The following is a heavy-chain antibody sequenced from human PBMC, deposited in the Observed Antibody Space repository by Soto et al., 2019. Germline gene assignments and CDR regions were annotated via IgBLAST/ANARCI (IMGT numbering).Heavy chain of an antibody. Sequence: SETLSLTCTVSGGSISSSSYYWGWIRQPPGKGLEWIGSIYYSGSTYYNPSLKSRVTISVDTSKNQFSLKLSSVTAADTAVYYCARDYYGSGSYYNYWGQGTLVTVSS. D-gene: IGHD3-10*01. CDR1: GGSISSSSYY. J-gene: IGHJ4*02. V-gene: IGHV4-39*02. CDR3: ARDYYGSGSYYNY. CDR2: IYYSGST.